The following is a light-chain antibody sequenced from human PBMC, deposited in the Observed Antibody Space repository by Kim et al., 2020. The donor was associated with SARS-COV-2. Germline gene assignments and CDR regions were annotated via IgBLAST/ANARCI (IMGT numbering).Light chain of an antibody. J-gene: IGKJ4*01. CDR2: DAS. CDR3: LQRRDWPLT. V-gene: IGKV3-11*01. Sequence: SPGERAPLSCRASQSISNWLAWYQQKPGQAPRLLICDASNRATGIPARFSGSGSGTDFTLTISSLEPEDFAVYYCLQRRDWPLTFGGGTKVDIK. CDR1: QSISNW.